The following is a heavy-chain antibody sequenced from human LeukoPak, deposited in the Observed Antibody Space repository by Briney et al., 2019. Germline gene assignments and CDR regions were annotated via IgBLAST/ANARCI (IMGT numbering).Heavy chain of an antibody. CDR2: IKQDGSEK. J-gene: IGHJ5*02. D-gene: IGHD3-10*01. Sequence: PGGSLRLSCAASGFTFSSYWMSWVRQAPGKGLEWVANIKQDGSEKYYVDSVKGRFTISRDNAKNSLYLQMNSLRAEDTAVYYCARVRHAKNPYYGSGNFPWGQGPLVPVSS. CDR1: GFTFSSYW. V-gene: IGHV3-7*01. CDR3: ARVRHAKNPYYGSGNFP.